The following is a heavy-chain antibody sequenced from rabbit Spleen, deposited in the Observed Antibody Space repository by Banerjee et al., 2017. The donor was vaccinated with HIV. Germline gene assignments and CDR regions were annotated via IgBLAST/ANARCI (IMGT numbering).Heavy chain of an antibody. CDR1: GVSFSGSSY. D-gene: IGHD8-1*01. Sequence: QSLEESGGDLVQPGASLTLTCTASGVSFSGSSYMCWVRQAPGKGLEWIACIDTGSSGFTYFASWAKGRFTISKASSTTVTLQMTSLTAADTATYFCARDTASSFSSYGMDLWGPGTLVTVS. J-gene: IGHJ6*01. V-gene: IGHV1S40*01. CDR3: ARDTASSFSSYGMDL. CDR2: IDTGSSGFT.